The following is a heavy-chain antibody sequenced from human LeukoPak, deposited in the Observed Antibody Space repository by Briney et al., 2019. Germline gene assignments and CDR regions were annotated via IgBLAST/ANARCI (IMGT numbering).Heavy chain of an antibody. V-gene: IGHV3-64*01. CDR2: ISSNGGST. CDR3: ARAGTGDFWSGYYTSLDY. CDR1: GFTFSSYA. J-gene: IGHJ4*02. D-gene: IGHD3-3*01. Sequence: GGSLRLSCAASGFTFSSYAMHWVRQAPGKGLEYVSAISSNGGSTYYANSVKGRFTISRDNSKNTPYLQMGSLRAEDMAVYYCARAGTGDFWSGYYTSLDYWGQGTLVTVSS.